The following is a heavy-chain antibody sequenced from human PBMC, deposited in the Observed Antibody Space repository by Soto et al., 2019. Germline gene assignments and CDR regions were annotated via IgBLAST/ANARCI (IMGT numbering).Heavy chain of an antibody. CDR3: ARDASIAVAGTYGWFDP. J-gene: IGHJ5*02. V-gene: IGHV1-46*03. Sequence: ASVKVSCKASGYTFTSYFMHWLRQAPGQGLEWMGIINPSGGSTSYAQKFQGRVTMTRDTSTSTVYMELSSLRSEDTAVYYCARDASIAVAGTYGWFDPWGQGTLVTVSS. D-gene: IGHD6-19*01. CDR1: GYTFTSYF. CDR2: INPSGGST.